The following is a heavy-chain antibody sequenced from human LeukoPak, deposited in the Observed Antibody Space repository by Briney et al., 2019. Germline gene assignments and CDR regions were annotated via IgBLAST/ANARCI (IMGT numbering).Heavy chain of an antibody. Sequence: KTSETLSLTCTVSGGSIRNYYWSWIRQPPGKGLEWIGYIYYSGSTNYNPSLKSRVTISVDTSKNQFSLKLSSVPAADTAVYYCARVYYSSSYDYWYFDLWGRGTLVTVSS. CDR2: IYYSGST. CDR3: ARVYYSSSYDYWYFDL. J-gene: IGHJ2*01. V-gene: IGHV4-59*01. CDR1: GGSIRNYY. D-gene: IGHD6-13*01.